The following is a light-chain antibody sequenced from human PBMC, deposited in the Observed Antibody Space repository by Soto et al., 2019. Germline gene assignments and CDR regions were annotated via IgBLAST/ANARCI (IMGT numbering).Light chain of an antibody. Sequence: KVMTQSPATLSVSPGERATLSCRASQSVSNNLAWYQQKPGQAPRLPIYGASTRATGIPARFSGSGSGTEFTLTISSLQSEDFAVYYCQQYNNWHLTFGGGTKVDIK. CDR1: QSVSNN. CDR2: GAS. J-gene: IGKJ4*01. V-gene: IGKV3-15*01. CDR3: QQYNNWHLT.